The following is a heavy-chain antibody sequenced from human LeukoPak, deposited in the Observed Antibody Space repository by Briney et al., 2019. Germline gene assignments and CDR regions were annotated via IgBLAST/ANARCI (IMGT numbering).Heavy chain of an antibody. V-gene: IGHV1-8*01. J-gene: IGHJ6*03. Sequence: ASVKVSCKASGYTFTRYDINWVRQATGQGLEWMGWMNPNSGNTGYAQKFQGRVTVTRNTSTSTAYMELSSLRSEDTAVYYCARSNYGGYSSSWYSYYYYMDVWGKGTTVTVSS. CDR1: GYTFTRYD. CDR2: MNPNSGNT. CDR3: ARSNYGGYSSSWYSYYYYMDV. D-gene: IGHD6-13*01.